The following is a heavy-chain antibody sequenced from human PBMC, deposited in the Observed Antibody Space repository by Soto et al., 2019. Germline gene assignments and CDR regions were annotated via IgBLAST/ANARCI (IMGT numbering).Heavy chain of an antibody. V-gene: IGHV3-33*01. Sequence: GGSLRLSCAASGFTFKNFAMHWVRQAPGKGLEWVAMIWYDAINKYYADSVKGRFTISRDHSMSTLSLQMDSLRAEDTAVYYCARDWNAGIFDYWGQGTLVTVPQ. CDR3: ARDWNAGIFDY. J-gene: IGHJ4*02. CDR2: IWYDAINK. CDR1: GFTFKNFA. D-gene: IGHD1-1*01.